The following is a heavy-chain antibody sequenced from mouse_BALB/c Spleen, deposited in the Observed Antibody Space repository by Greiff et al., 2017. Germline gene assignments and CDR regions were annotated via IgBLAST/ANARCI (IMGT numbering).Heavy chain of an antibody. CDR3: AKGLWLRRGDYFDY. V-gene: IGHV1-53*01. CDR1: GYTFTSYW. J-gene: IGHJ2*01. Sequence: QVQLQQPGSELVRPGASVKLSCKASGYTFTSYWMHWVKQRPGQGLEWIGNIYPGNVNTKYNEKFKGKATLTADKSSSTAYMQLSSLTSEDSAVYFCAKGLWLRRGDYFDYWGQGTTLTVSS. D-gene: IGHD2-2*01. CDR2: IYPGNVNT.